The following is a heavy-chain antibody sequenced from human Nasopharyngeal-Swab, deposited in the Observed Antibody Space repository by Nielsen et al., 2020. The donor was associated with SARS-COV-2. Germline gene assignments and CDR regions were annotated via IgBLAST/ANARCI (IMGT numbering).Heavy chain of an antibody. D-gene: IGHD2-15*01. CDR2: ISYDGSNK. Sequence: GESLKISCAASGFTFSSYAMHWVRQAPGKGLEWVAVISYDGSNKYYADSVKGRFPISRDNSKNTLYLQMNSLRAEDTAVYYCARELGYCSGGSCRYYYYYGMDVWGQGTTVTVSS. J-gene: IGHJ6*02. CDR3: ARELGYCSGGSCRYYYYYGMDV. V-gene: IGHV3-30-3*01. CDR1: GFTFSSYA.